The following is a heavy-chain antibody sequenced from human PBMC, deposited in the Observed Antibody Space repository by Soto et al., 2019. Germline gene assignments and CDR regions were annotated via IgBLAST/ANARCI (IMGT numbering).Heavy chain of an antibody. D-gene: IGHD5-18*01. J-gene: IGHJ4*02. Sequence: EVQLVESGGGLVQPGGSLRLSCAASGFTVSSKYMSWVRQAPGKGLEWVSVIYSDGSAYYADSVKGRFTISRDNSKNTLYLHMNSLGAEDTAVYYCARHGYNYGGGYFDYWGQGTLVTVSS. V-gene: IGHV3-66*04. CDR1: GFTVSSKY. CDR3: ARHGYNYGGGYFDY. CDR2: IYSDGSA.